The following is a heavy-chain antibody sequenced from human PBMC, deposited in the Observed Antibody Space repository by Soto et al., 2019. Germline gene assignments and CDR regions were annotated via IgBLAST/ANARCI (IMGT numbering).Heavy chain of an antibody. Sequence: GGSLRLSCADSGFTFSTAWMHWVRQAPGKGLEWVANIKEDGSQKYYVDSVKGRFTISRDNAKNSLYLEMNNLRPEDTAVYYCARVKVPAAMVPDSYNYFDYWGQGTLVTVSS. CDR1: GFTFSTAW. D-gene: IGHD2-2*01. V-gene: IGHV3-7*01. J-gene: IGHJ4*02. CDR2: IKEDGSQK. CDR3: ARVKVPAAMVPDSYNYFDY.